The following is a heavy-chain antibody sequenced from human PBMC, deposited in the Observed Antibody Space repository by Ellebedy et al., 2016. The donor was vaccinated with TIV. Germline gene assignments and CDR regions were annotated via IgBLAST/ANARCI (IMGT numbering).Heavy chain of an antibody. CDR1: GFIFSGYW. D-gene: IGHD2-8*02. CDR3: AAVQYWEAVFDM. J-gene: IGHJ3*02. V-gene: IGHV3-74*01. Sequence: GESLKISCAASGFIFSGYWMHWVRQAPGKGLGWVSRINSDGSDTAYADSVRGRFTISRDNDKNPLYLQMNSLRDEDTAVYYCAAVQYWEAVFDMWGQGTMVTVSS. CDR2: INSDGSDT.